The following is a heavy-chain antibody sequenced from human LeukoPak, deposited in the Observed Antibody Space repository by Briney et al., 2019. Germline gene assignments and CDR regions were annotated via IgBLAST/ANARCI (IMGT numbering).Heavy chain of an antibody. CDR1: GVSINSAGYY. CDR3: ARDRYSRFDP. CDR2: IYYSGST. D-gene: IGHD5-18*01. Sequence: PSETLSLTCTVSGVSINSAGYYWRWLRQHPGKGLEWIGYIYYSGSTSYNPSLKSRVTISVDTSKNQFSLKLSSVSAADTAVYYCARDRYSRFDPWGQGTLVTVSS. J-gene: IGHJ5*02. V-gene: IGHV4-31*03.